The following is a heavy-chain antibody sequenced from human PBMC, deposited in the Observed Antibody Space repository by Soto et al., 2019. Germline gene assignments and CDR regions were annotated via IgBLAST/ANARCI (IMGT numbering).Heavy chain of an antibody. CDR1: GLTFSDYY. CDR3: ARDLGGGYFHH. D-gene: IGHD7-27*01. Sequence: GGSLRLSCAVSGLTFSDYYMNWIRQAPGKGLEWVSYISSSGSTIYYADSVKGRFTISRDNAKNSLYLQVNSLRAEDTAVYYCARDLGGGYFHHWGQGTLVTVSS. J-gene: IGHJ1*01. CDR2: ISSSGSTI. V-gene: IGHV3-11*01.